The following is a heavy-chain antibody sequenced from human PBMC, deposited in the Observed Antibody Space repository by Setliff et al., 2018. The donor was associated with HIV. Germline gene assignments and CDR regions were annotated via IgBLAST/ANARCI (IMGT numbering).Heavy chain of an antibody. V-gene: IGHV4-59*08. Sequence: PSETLSLTCTVSDVSISAYYWSWIRQPPGKGLEWIGDIFYTGSTNYNPSLKSRVIISVDTSKNQFSLKLSSVTAADTAVYSCARRQSYYDILNGPAFDALDIWGQGTKVTVSS. CDR3: ARRQSYYDILNGPAFDALDI. D-gene: IGHD3-9*01. CDR1: DVSISAYY. J-gene: IGHJ3*02. CDR2: IFYTGST.